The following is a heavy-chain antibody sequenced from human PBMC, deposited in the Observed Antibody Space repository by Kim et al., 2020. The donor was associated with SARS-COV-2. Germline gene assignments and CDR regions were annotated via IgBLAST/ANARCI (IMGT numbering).Heavy chain of an antibody. CDR2: ISGSGGST. CDR3: AKDGLYYGSGSYYSNWFDP. J-gene: IGHJ5*02. Sequence: GGSLRLSCAASGFTFSSYAMSWVRQAPGKGLEWVSAISGSGGSTYYADSVKGRFTISRDNSKNTLYLQMNSLRAEDTAVYYCAKDGLYYGSGSYYSNWFDPWGQGTLVTVSS. V-gene: IGHV3-23*01. D-gene: IGHD3-10*01. CDR1: GFTFSSYA.